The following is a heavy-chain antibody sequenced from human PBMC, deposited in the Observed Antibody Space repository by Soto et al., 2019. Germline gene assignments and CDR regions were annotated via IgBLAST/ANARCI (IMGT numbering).Heavy chain of an antibody. V-gene: IGHV3-33*01. Sequence: GGSLRLSCAASGFTFSSYGMHWVRQAPGKGLEWVAVIWYDGSNKYYADSVKGRFTISRDNSKNTLYLQMNSLRAEDTAVYYCARDPEQQLPDYDGMYVWGQVTPVTVSS. CDR2: IWYDGSNK. CDR3: ARDPEQQLPDYDGMYV. J-gene: IGHJ6*02. D-gene: IGHD6-13*01. CDR1: GFTFSSYG.